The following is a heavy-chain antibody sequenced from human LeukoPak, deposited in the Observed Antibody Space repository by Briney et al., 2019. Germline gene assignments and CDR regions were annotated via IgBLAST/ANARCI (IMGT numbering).Heavy chain of an antibody. CDR1: GYTFTSYG. CDR3: ARADYYDSSGYYDY. J-gene: IGHJ4*02. D-gene: IGHD3-22*01. Sequence: ASVKVSCKASGYTFTSYGISWVRQAPGQGLEWMGWISAYNGNTNYVQKLQGRVTMTTDTSTSTAYMELRSLRSDDTAVYYCARADYYDSSGYYDYWGQGTLVTVSS. CDR2: ISAYNGNT. V-gene: IGHV1-18*01.